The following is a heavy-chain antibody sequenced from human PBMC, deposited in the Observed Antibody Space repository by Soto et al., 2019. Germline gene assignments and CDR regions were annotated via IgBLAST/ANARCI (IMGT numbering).Heavy chain of an antibody. CDR2: ISGSGNTK. V-gene: IGHV3-23*01. CDR3: AKTDFGDYYYYMDV. J-gene: IGHJ6*03. CDR1: GLTFSSYA. D-gene: IGHD4-17*01. Sequence: EVQLLESGGGLIQPGGSLRLSCAASGLTFSSYAMTWVRQAPGKGLEWVAGISGSGNTKYHADSVKGRFTISRDNSKNTLFLQMNSLRAEDTALYYCAKTDFGDYYYYMDVWGKGATVTVSS.